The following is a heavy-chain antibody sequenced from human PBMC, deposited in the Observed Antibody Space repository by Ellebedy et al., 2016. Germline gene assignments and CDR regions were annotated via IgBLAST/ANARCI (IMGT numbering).Heavy chain of an antibody. J-gene: IGHJ6*04. D-gene: IGHD3-16*01. Sequence: SETLSLXXTVSGTSVRGSDSFWSWIRQSPGKGLEWLGYIFWSGTTYYNPSLERRVSISIDTSENRFSLNLRSVTAADTAVFYCARVYVPYAMLGRPTSQFRLDVWGKGTTVIVSS. V-gene: IGHV4-30-4*01. CDR2: IFWSGTT. CDR3: ARVYVPYAMLGRPTSQFRLDV. CDR1: GTSVRGSDSF.